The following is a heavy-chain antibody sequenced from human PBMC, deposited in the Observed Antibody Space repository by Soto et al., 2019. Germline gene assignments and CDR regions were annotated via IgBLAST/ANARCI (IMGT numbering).Heavy chain of an antibody. CDR2: ISYDGSNK. D-gene: IGHD3-22*01. CDR1: GFTFSSYA. J-gene: IGHJ3*02. V-gene: IGHV3-30-3*01. CDR3: ASPRDQYYYDSSGYYFYAFDI. Sequence: GGSLRLSCAASGFTFSSYAMHWVRQAPGKGLEWVAVISYDGSNKYYADSVKGRFTISRDNSKNTLYLQMNSLRAEDTAVYYCASPRDQYYYDSSGYYFYAFDIWGQGTMVTVSS.